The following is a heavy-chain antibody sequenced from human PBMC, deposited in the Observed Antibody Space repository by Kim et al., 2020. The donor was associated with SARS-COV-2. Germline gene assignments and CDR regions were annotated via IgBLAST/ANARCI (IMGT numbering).Heavy chain of an antibody. V-gene: IGHV3-23*01. J-gene: IGHJ4*02. D-gene: IGHD4-17*01. Sequence: GGSLRLSCTASGFTFINYAMSWVRQAPGKGLEWVSSIGGSDTDTHDADSVKGRFTISRDNSKNTLYLQMSGLRAEDTAVYYCAKGSNATVTRSRYPDYWGQGTLVTVSA. CDR2: IGGSDTDT. CDR3: AKGSNATVTRSRYPDY. CDR1: GFTFINYA.